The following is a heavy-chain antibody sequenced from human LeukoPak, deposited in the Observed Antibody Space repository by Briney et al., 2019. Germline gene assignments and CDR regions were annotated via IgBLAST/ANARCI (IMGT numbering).Heavy chain of an antibody. D-gene: IGHD1-14*01. J-gene: IGHJ4*02. Sequence: KSSETLSLTCTVSGGSISSYYWSWIRQPPGKGLEWIGYIYYSGSTNYNPSLKSRVTISVDTSKNQFSLKLSAVTAADTAVYYCARNGAYNLDYWGQGTLVTVSS. CDR2: IYYSGST. CDR1: GGSISSYY. CDR3: ARNGAYNLDY. V-gene: IGHV4-59*12.